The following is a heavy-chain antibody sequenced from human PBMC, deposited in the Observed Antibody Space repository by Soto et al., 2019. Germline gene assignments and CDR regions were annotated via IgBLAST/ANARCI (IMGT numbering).Heavy chain of an antibody. J-gene: IGHJ2*01. CDR1: GFTFSGYA. CDR3: ARKVSGSTGRPDLWYFDL. Sequence: EVQLLDSGGGLVQPGGSLRLSCAASGFTFSGYALTWVRQAPGKGLEGVAAISGGGDAKFYADSVKGRFTISRDNSKNTLYLQMNTLRAEDTAVYYCARKVSGSTGRPDLWYFDLWGRGTLVTVSS. D-gene: IGHD3-10*01. V-gene: IGHV3-23*01. CDR2: ISGGGDAK.